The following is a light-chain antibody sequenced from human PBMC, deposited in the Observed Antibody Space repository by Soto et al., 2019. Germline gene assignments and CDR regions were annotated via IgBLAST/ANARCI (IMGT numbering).Light chain of an antibody. V-gene: IGLV2-23*01. CDR1: GSDVGNYNL. CDR2: EGT. Sequence: QSVLTQPASVAGSPGQSITISCTGTGSDVGNYNLLSWYQQHPGKAPKLMISEGTKRPSGVSNRFSGSGSVNTASLTISGLQAEDEADYYCSSYAGPFVIFGGGTKLTVL. CDR3: SSYAGPFVI. J-gene: IGLJ2*01.